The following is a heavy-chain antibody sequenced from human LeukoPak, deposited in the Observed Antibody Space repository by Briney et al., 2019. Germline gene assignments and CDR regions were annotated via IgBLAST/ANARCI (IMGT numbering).Heavy chain of an antibody. J-gene: IGHJ5*02. V-gene: IGHV3-48*04. CDR1: GLTFSSYS. Sequence: GGSLRLSCAASGLTFSSYSMNWVRQAPGKGLEWVSYISSSSSTIYYADSVKGRFTISRDNAKNSLYLQMNSLRAEDTALYYCERDRGVDTAMVNWFDPWGQGTLVTVSS. D-gene: IGHD5-18*01. CDR3: ERDRGVDTAMVNWFDP. CDR2: ISSSSSTI.